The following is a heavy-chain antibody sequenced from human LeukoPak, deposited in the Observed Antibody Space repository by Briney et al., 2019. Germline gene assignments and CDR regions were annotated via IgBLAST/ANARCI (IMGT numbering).Heavy chain of an antibody. J-gene: IGHJ3*02. CDR3: ARAAYGSGYAFDI. V-gene: IGHV3-53*01. CDR2: IYSGGST. CDR1: GFTVSSNY. D-gene: IGHD3-10*01. Sequence: PGGSLRLSCAASGFTVSSNYMSWVRQAPGKGLEWVSVIYSGGSTYYADSVKGRFTISRDNAKNSLYLQMNSLRAEDTAVYYCARAAYGSGYAFDIWGQGTMVTVSS.